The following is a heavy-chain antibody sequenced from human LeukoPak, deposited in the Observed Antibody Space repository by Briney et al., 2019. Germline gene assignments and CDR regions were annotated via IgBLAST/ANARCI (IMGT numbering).Heavy chain of an antibody. D-gene: IGHD5-24*01. Sequence: PSETLSLTCTVSGGSISSYYWNWIRQPPGKGLEWIGYIYYSESTNYNPSLKSRVTISVDTSKNQFPLKLSSVTAADTAVYYCAGRLWRRDGYNLSAFDIWGQGTMVTVSS. CDR3: AGRLWRRDGYNLSAFDI. V-gene: IGHV4-59*01. J-gene: IGHJ3*02. CDR1: GGSISSYY. CDR2: IYYSEST.